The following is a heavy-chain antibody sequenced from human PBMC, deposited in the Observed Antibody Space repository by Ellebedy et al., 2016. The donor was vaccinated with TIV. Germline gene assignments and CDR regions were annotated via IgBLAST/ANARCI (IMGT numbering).Heavy chain of an antibody. CDR3: VPRMVVAFEY. J-gene: IGHJ4*02. Sequence: GESLKTSCSASGLTFRNYAMHWVRQAPGKGLEYVSAISNNGGSTYYADSVKGRFTISRDNSKNTLYLQMSSLTPEDTAVYYCVPRMVVAFEYWGQGTLVTVSS. D-gene: IGHD2-21*01. V-gene: IGHV3-64D*09. CDR2: ISNNGGST. CDR1: GLTFRNYA.